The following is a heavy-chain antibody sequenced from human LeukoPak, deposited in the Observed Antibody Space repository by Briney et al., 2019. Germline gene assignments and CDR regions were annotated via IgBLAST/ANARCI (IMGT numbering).Heavy chain of an antibody. CDR3: TTKTLRLGELSFQIDY. CDR1: GFTFSGSA. V-gene: IGHV3-73*01. Sequence: GGSLRLSCAASGFTFSGSAMHWVRQASGKGLEWVGRIRSKANSYATACAASVKGRFTISRDDSKNTAYLQMNSLKTEDTAVYYCTTKTLRLGELSFQIDYWGQGTLVTVSS. D-gene: IGHD3-16*02. CDR2: IRSKANSYAT. J-gene: IGHJ4*02.